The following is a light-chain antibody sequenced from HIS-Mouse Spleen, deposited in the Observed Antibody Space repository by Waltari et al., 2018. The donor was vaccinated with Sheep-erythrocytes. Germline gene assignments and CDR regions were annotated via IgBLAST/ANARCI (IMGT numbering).Light chain of an antibody. J-gene: IGLJ3*02. Sequence: QSALTQPRSVSGSPGPSVTISCTGNSSDVGGYNFVPWYQQHPGKAPKLMIYDVSKRPSGVPDRFSGSKSGNTASLTISGLQAEDEADYYCCSYAGSYTWVFGGGTKLTVL. CDR3: CSYAGSYTWV. CDR1: SSDVGGYNF. CDR2: DVS. V-gene: IGLV2-11*01.